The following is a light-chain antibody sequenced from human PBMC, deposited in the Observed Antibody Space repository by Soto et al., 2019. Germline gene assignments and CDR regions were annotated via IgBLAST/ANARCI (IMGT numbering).Light chain of an antibody. CDR3: QQYDSSPLFT. CDR2: GAS. Sequence: EIVLTQSPGTLSLSPGERATLSCRASQSVSSSYLAWYQHKPGQAPRLLIYGASSRATGIPDRFSGSGSGTDFTLTISRLESEDFAVYYCQQYDSSPLFTFGPGTKVDIK. CDR1: QSVSSSY. J-gene: IGKJ3*01. V-gene: IGKV3-20*01.